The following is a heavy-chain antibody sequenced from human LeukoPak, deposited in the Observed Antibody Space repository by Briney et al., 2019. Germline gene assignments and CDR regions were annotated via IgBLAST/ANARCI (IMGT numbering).Heavy chain of an antibody. J-gene: IGHJ5*02. CDR1: GFTFSSYA. CDR2: ISGSGGST. CDR3: AKLDIAARPGWFDP. V-gene: IGHV3-23*01. Sequence: GASLRLSCAASGFTFSSYAMSWVRQAPGKGLEWVSAISGSGGSTYYADSVKGRFTISRDNSKNTLYLQMNGLRAEDTAVYYCAKLDIAARPGWFDPWGQGTLVTVSS. D-gene: IGHD6-6*01.